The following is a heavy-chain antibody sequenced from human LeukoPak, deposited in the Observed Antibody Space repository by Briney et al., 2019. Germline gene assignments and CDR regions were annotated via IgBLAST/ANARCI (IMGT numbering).Heavy chain of an antibody. V-gene: IGHV3-21*01. J-gene: IGHJ6*03. CDR2: ISRSNSYI. CDR1: GFTFINYG. CDR3: AREAASYSSSHYYLYMDV. Sequence: GGSLRLSCAASGFTFINYGMNWPRQAPGEGLEWVSSISRSNSYIYYADSVKGRFTISRDNAKNSLYLQMNSLRAEDTAVYYCAREAASYSSSHYYLYMDVWGKGTTVTVSS. D-gene: IGHD6-6*01.